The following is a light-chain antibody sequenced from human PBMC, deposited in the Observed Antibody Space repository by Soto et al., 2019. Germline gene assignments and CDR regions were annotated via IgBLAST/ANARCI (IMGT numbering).Light chain of an antibody. CDR2: DVS. CDR1: QSITSC. Sequence: EIEMTQSPATLSASVGERVTITCRASQSITSCLAWYQQKPGKAPKLLIYDVSTLASGVPSRFSGSGSATEFTLTISSLQPDDFATYYCQQYNRYPRTFGQGTKVDI. V-gene: IGKV1-5*01. CDR3: QQYNRYPRT. J-gene: IGKJ1*01.